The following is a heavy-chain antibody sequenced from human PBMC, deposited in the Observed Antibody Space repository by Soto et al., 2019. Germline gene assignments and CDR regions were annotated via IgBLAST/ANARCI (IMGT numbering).Heavy chain of an antibody. V-gene: IGHV1-2*04. Sequence: GASVNVSCKASGYTFTGYYMHWVRQAPGQGLEWMGWINPNSGGTNYAQKFQGWVTMTRDTSISTAYMELSRPRSDDTAVYYCARDVGGNSWTQGGYYGMDVWGQGTTVTVSS. CDR1: GYTFTGYY. CDR2: INPNSGGT. J-gene: IGHJ6*02. CDR3: ARDVGGNSWTQGGYYGMDV. D-gene: IGHD6-13*01.